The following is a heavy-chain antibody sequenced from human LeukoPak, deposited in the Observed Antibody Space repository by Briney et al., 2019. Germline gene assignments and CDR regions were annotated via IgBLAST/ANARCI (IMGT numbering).Heavy chain of an antibody. CDR1: GFTFSNAW. CDR3: TTHATQWFDFDY. Sequence: GGSLRLSCAASGFTFSNAWMSWVRQAPGKGLEWVGRIKSKANGGTTDYAAPVTGRFTISRDDSKNTLYPQMNSLETEDTAVYYCTTHATQWFDFDYWGKGALVTVSS. D-gene: IGHD3-22*01. CDR2: IKSKANGGTT. J-gene: IGHJ4*02. V-gene: IGHV3-15*01.